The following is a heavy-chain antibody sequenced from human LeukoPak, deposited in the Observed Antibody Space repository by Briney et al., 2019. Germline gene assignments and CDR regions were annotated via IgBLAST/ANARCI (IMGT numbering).Heavy chain of an antibody. D-gene: IGHD3-22*01. Sequence: GGSLRLSCAASGLTFSGYSMSWVRQAPGKGLEWVSAITGSGSATDYADSVKGRFTIPRDNSENTLYLQMNSLRAEDTAVYYCAKRRYHSSGYFDYWGQGTLVTVSS. CDR1: GLTFSGYS. V-gene: IGHV3-23*01. CDR3: AKRRYHSSGYFDY. J-gene: IGHJ4*02. CDR2: ITGSGSAT.